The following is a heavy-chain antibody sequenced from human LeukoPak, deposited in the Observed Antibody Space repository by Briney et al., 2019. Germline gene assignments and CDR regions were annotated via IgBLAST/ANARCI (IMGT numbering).Heavy chain of an antibody. V-gene: IGHV3-21*01. Sequence: GGSLRLSCAASGFTFSSFSMSWVRQAPGKGLEWVSSISGVSSYIYYADSVKGRFTISRDNARNSLYLQMNSLRAEDTAVYYCAKVTSYCSRTSCSSLFDPWGQGTLVTVSS. CDR1: GFTFSSFS. D-gene: IGHD2-2*01. J-gene: IGHJ5*02. CDR3: AKVTSYCSRTSCSSLFDP. CDR2: ISGVSSYI.